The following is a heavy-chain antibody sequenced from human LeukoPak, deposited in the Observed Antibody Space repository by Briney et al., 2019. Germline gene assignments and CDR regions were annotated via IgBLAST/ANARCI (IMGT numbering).Heavy chain of an antibody. Sequence: GGSLRLSCAASGFTLSRYWMQWVRQVPGKGLVWVSRMNSVGSSSTYADFVRGRFTMSRDNAKNTLYLQMTSLRVDDTAVYYCARVGGSWVDYWGQGTLVTVSS. CDR3: ARVGGSWVDY. CDR1: GFTLSRYW. J-gene: IGHJ4*02. D-gene: IGHD1-26*01. CDR2: MNSVGSSS. V-gene: IGHV3-74*01.